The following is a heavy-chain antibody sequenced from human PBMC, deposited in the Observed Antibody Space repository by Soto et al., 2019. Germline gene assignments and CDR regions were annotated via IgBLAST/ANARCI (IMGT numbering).Heavy chain of an antibody. Sequence: SETLSLTCTVSGGSISSSSSYWGWIRQPPGKGLEWIGTIYSGSTYYSPSLKSRVTISVDTSKNQFSLKLSSVAAADTAIYFCATTRGIAVGGSFDYWGQGTLVTVSS. CDR3: ATTRGIAVGGSFDY. D-gene: IGHD6-13*01. CDR2: IYSGST. J-gene: IGHJ4*02. CDR1: GGSISSSSSY. V-gene: IGHV4-39*01.